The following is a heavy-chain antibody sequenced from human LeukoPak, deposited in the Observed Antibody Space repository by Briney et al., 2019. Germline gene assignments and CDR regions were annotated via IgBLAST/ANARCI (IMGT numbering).Heavy chain of an antibody. CDR2: MNPNSGNT. J-gene: IGHJ5*02. D-gene: IGHD6-19*01. CDR1: GYTFTCYD. Sequence: GASVKVSCKASGYTFTCYDINWVRQATGQGLEWMGWMNPNSGNTGYAQKFQGRVTMTRNTSISTAYMELSSLRSEDTAVYYCARGIAVAGTKDIENNWFDPWGQGTLVTVSS. V-gene: IGHV1-8*01. CDR3: ARGIAVAGTKDIENNWFDP.